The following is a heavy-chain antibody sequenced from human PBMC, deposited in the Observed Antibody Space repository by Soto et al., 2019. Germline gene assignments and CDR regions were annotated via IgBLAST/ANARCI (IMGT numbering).Heavy chain of an antibody. Sequence: SETLSLTCTLSGGSISSGGYYWSWIRQHPGKGLEWIGYIYYSGSTYYNPSLKSRVTISVDTSKNQFSLKLSSVTAADPAVYYCARDAGGFGSYYYYGMDVWGQGTTVTVSS. CDR2: IYYSGST. D-gene: IGHD3-10*01. CDR3: ARDAGGFGSYYYYGMDV. V-gene: IGHV4-31*03. CDR1: GGSISSGGYY. J-gene: IGHJ6*02.